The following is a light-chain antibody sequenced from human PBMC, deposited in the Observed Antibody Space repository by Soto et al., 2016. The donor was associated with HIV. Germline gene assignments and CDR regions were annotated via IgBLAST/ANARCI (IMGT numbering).Light chain of an antibody. J-gene: IGKJ4*01. CDR3: QQYKTYPLT. CDR1: QGIGND. CDR2: DAF. V-gene: IGKV1-17*01. Sequence: DIQMTQSPSSLSASVGDRVTITCRASQGIGNDLGWYQQKPGKAPKRLMYDAFSLQSGVPSRFSGSGSGTEFTLTISSLQPEDFATYFCQQYKTYPLTFGGGTKVQIK.